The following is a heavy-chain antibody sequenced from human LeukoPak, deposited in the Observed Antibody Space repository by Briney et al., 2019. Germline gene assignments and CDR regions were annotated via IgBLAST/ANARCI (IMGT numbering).Heavy chain of an antibody. CDR1: GFTFSNYG. CDR2: VSGSGANT. V-gene: IGHV3-23*01. J-gene: IGHJ4*02. CDR3: TTDTNPPIVVVTPTDY. D-gene: IGHD3-22*01. Sequence: GGSLRLSCAASGFTFSNYGMGWVRQTPGKGLEWLSSVSGSGANTYYADSVKGRFTISRDNSRDRIYLQMNSLRTDDTAVYYCTTDTNPPIVVVTPTDYWGQGTLVTVSS.